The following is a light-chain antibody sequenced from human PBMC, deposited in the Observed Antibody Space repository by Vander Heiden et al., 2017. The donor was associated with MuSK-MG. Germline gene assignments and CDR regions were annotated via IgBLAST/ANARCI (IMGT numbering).Light chain of an antibody. V-gene: IGKV1-27*01. CDR1: QGIRNH. CDR3: HKDNSAPPT. Sequence: DIQTTQPPSSLSASVGDRVTITCRASQGIRNHLAWYQQKPGKIPKLLLSGASTSQPGVPSPFSGSGSGTDFTLTIISLQPQDVATSYCHKDNSAPPTFGGGTRVEIK. CDR2: GAS. J-gene: IGKJ4*01.